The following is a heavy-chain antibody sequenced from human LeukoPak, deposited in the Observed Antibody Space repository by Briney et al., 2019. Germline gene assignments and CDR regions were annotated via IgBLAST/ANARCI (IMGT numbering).Heavy chain of an antibody. CDR2: ISSSGSTI. Sequence: GGSLRLSCAASGFTFSSYEMNWVRQAPGKGLERVSYISSSGSTIYYADSVKGRFTISRDNAKNSLYLQMNSLRAEDTAVYYCARDWDSSGYYSHDAFDIWGQGTMVTVSS. D-gene: IGHD3-22*01. CDR3: ARDWDSSGYYSHDAFDI. J-gene: IGHJ3*02. V-gene: IGHV3-48*03. CDR1: GFTFSSYE.